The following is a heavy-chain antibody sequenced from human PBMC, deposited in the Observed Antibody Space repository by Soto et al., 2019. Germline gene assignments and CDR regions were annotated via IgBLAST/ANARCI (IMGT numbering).Heavy chain of an antibody. V-gene: IGHV3-9*01. CDR2: ISWDSKSI. Sequence: AGGSLRLSCAASGFSFDDYAMHWVRQAPGKGLEWVSGISWDSKSIHYADSVKGRFTISRDNAKNSLYLQMNSLRAEDTAFYYCTKLPYGSGSFPFDYWGQGTLVTVSS. D-gene: IGHD3-10*01. CDR1: GFSFDDYA. CDR3: TKLPYGSGSFPFDY. J-gene: IGHJ4*02.